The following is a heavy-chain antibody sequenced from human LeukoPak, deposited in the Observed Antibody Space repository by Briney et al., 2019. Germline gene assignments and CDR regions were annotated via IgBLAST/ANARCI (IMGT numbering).Heavy chain of an antibody. CDR3: ARRDRATDAFDI. CDR1: GGSISSYY. CDR2: IYTSGST. D-gene: IGHD3-22*01. V-gene: IGHV4-4*09. Sequence: SETLSLTCTVSGGSISSYYWSWIRQPPGKGLEWIGYIYTSGSTNYNPSLKSRVTISVDTSKNQFSLKLSSVTAADTAVYHCARRDRATDAFDIWGQGTMVTVSS. J-gene: IGHJ3*02.